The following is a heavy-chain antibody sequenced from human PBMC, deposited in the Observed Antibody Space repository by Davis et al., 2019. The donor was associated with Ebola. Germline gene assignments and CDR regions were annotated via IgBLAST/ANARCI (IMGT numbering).Heavy chain of an antibody. V-gene: IGHV1-2*06. CDR3: ARGHNYAHEY. Sequence: ASVKVSCKTSGYIFSDYGISWVRQAPGHGLEWMGRIITNSGGTNYAQNFQGRVTMTMDTSINTVYMELSSLRYDDTADYYCARGHNYAHEYWGQGTLVTVSS. J-gene: IGHJ4*02. CDR1: GYIFSDYG. CDR2: IITNSGGT. D-gene: IGHD4-11*01.